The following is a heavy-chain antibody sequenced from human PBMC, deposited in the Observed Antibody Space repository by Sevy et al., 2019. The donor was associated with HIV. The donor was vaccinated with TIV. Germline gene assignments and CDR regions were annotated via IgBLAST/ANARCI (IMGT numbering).Heavy chain of an antibody. CDR3: AKNTAAVGVGGFDY. V-gene: IGHV3-30*02. CDR2: IQYDGSNK. J-gene: IGHJ4*02. CDR1: GLTFSHYG. Sequence: GGSLRLSCEASGLTFSHYGMHWVRQAPGQGLEWVAFIQYDGSNKDYADSVKGRFTISRDNSKNTLYLQMNSLRLVDTAVYYCAKNTAAVGVGGFDYWGQGALVTVSS. D-gene: IGHD6-13*01.